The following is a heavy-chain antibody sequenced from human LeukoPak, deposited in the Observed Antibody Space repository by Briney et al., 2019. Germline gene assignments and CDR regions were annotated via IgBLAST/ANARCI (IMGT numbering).Heavy chain of an antibody. D-gene: IGHD1-26*01. J-gene: IGHJ3*02. CDR1: GYTFTSYG. Sequence: ASVKVSSKASGYTFTSYGISWVRQAPGQGLEWMGWISAYNGNTNYAQKLQGRVTMTTDTSTSTAYMELRSLRSDDTAVYYCARNRGIVGATLGAFDIWGQGTMVTASS. CDR2: ISAYNGNT. V-gene: IGHV1-18*01. CDR3: ARNRGIVGATLGAFDI.